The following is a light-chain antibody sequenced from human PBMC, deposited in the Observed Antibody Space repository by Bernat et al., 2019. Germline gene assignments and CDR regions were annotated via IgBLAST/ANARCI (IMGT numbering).Light chain of an antibody. CDR2: SGS. Sequence: DIVMTQSPLSLPVTPGEPASISCRASQSLLHSDGNIYLDWYLHKPGQSPHLLIFSGSNRASGVPDRFSGSGLGTDFTLKISRVEADDIGVYYCMQGVQSPITFGQGTRLEIK. CDR1: QSLLHSDGNIY. V-gene: IGKV2-28*01. CDR3: MQGVQSPIT. J-gene: IGKJ5*01.